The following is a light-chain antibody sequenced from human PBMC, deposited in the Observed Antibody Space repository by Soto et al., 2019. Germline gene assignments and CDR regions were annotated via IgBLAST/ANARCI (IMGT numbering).Light chain of an antibody. CDR1: SSDVGGYDY. J-gene: IGLJ1*01. V-gene: IGLV2-11*01. CDR2: DVT. CDR3: CSYGGSFPYV. Sequence: QSAVTQPPSVSGSPGQSVTISCTGTSSDVGGYDYVSWYQQRPGKAPKLLIYDVTKRPSGVPDRFSGSKSGNTASLTISGLQAEDEADFYCCSYGGSFPYVFGTGTKVTVL.